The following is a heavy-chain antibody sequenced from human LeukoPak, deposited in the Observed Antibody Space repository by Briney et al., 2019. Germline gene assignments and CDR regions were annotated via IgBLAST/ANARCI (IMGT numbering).Heavy chain of an antibody. J-gene: IGHJ4*02. D-gene: IGHD3-10*01. CDR2: IYTSGST. V-gene: IGHV4-4*09. Sequence: SETLSLTCTVSGGSISSYYWSWIRQPPGKGLEWIGYIYTSGSTNYNPSLKSRVTISVDTSKNQFSLKLSSVTAADTAVYYCARAGNWHSFDYWGQGTLVTVSS. CDR1: GGSISSYY. CDR3: ARAGNWHSFDY.